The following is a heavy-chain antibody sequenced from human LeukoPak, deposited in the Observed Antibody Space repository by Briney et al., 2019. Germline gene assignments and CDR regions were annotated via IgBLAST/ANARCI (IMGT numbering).Heavy chain of an antibody. CDR2: SRSNGDRT. Sequence: GGSLRLSCAASGFTFGNYWMSWVRQAPGKGLKYFSASRSNGDRTYYADSVKGRFTVSRDNSKNTVYLQMSSLRAEDTAVYYCVKGGGYCSSSSCPPPYYFDYWGQGTLVTVSS. CDR1: GFTFGNYW. CDR3: VKGGGYCSSSSCPPPYYFDY. D-gene: IGHD2-2*01. V-gene: IGHV3-64D*06. J-gene: IGHJ4*02.